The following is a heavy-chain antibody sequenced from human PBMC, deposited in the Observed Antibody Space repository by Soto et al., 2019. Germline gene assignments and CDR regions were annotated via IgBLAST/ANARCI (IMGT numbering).Heavy chain of an antibody. Sequence: SETLSLTCTVSGGSISSGGYYWSWIRQHPGKGLEWIGYIYYSGSTYYNPSLKSRVTISVDTSKNQFSLKLSSVTAADTAVYYCARYCGGDCLYYYYGMDVWGQGTTVTVSS. CDR3: ARYCGGDCLYYYYGMDV. CDR2: IYYSGST. J-gene: IGHJ6*02. V-gene: IGHV4-31*03. D-gene: IGHD2-21*02. CDR1: GGSISSGGYY.